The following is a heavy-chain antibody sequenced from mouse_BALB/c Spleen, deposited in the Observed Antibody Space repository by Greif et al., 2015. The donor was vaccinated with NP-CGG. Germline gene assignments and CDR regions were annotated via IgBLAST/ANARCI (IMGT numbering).Heavy chain of an antibody. CDR3: ARRRYDLYYFDS. CDR1: GYTFTSYV. D-gene: IGHD2-14*01. CDR2: INLYNDGT. J-gene: IGHJ2*01. V-gene: IGHV1-14*01. Sequence: LQESGPELVKPGASVKMSCKSSGYTFTSYVLHWVRQKPGQGLEWIGYINLYNDGTKYNEKFKGKATLTSDKSSSTAYMELSSLTSEDSAVYYCARRRYDLYYFDSWGQGTTLTVSS.